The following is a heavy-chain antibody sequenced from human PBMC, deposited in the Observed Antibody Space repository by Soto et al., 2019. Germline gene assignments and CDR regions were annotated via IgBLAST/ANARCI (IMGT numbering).Heavy chain of an antibody. D-gene: IGHD6-13*01. CDR2: IYPGDSDT. CDR1: GYSFTSYW. Sequence: GASLNISCKGSGYSFTSYWIGWVRQMPGKGLEWMGIIYPGDSDTRYSPSFQGQVTISADKSISTAYLQWSSLKASDTAMYYCARPRSSSRNYYGMDVWGQGTTVTVSS. V-gene: IGHV5-51*01. J-gene: IGHJ6*02. CDR3: ARPRSSSRNYYGMDV.